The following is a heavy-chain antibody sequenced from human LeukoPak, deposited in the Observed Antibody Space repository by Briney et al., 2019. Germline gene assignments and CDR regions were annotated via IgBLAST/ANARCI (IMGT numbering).Heavy chain of an antibody. CDR3: GSGPTRFA. J-gene: IGHJ5*02. V-gene: IGHV3-74*03. Sequence: GGSLRLSFAASGFTFSRFWMDWVRQAPGKGLVWVSHINTDATSTTYADSVKGRFTISRDNAKNTLYLQMNNLRAEDTAVYYFGSGPTRFAWGQGTLVTVSS. CDR1: GFTFSRFW. D-gene: IGHD2-2*01. CDR2: INTDATST.